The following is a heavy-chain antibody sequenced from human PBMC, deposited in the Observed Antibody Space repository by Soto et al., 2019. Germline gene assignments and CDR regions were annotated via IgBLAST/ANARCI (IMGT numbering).Heavy chain of an antibody. CDR3: ASRSSGWYFDY. J-gene: IGHJ4*02. CDR2: ISGSGGST. CDR1: GFTFSSYA. Sequence: EVQLLESGGGLVQPGGSLRLSCAASGFTFSSYAMNWVRQAPGKGLEWVSVISGSGGSTYYADSVKGRFTISRDNSKKTLYLQMNSLRAEETAVYYCASRSSGWYFDYLGQGTLVTVSS. D-gene: IGHD6-19*01. V-gene: IGHV3-23*01.